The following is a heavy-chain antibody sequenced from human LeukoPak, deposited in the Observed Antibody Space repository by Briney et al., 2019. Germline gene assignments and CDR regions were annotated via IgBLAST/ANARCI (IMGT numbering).Heavy chain of an antibody. J-gene: IGHJ4*02. CDR2: IYYSGST. CDR3: LITMIVVVITLYYFDY. V-gene: IGHV4-59*08. Sequence: SETLSLTCTVSGGSISSYYWSWIRQPPGKGLEWIGYIYYSGSTNYNPSLKSRVTISVDTSKNQFSLKLSSVTAADTAVYYCLITMIVVVITLYYFDYWGQGTLVTVSS. CDR1: GGSISSYY. D-gene: IGHD3-22*01.